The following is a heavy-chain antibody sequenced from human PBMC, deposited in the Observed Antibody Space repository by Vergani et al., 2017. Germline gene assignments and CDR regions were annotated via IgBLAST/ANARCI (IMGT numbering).Heavy chain of an antibody. CDR2: ISSSSSYI. CDR3: ARSSIVATIGYYYYYGMDV. CDR1: GFTFSSYS. V-gene: IGHV3-21*01. Sequence: EVQLVVSGGGLVKPGGSLRLSCAASGFTFSSYSMNWVRQAPGKGLEWVSSISSSSSYIYYADSVKGRFTISRDNAKNSLYLQMNSLRAEDTAVYYCARSSIVATIGYYYYYGMDVWGQGTTVTVSS. D-gene: IGHD5-12*01. J-gene: IGHJ6*02.